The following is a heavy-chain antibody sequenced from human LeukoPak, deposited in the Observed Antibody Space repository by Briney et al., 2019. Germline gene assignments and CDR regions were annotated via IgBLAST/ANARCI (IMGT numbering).Heavy chain of an antibody. D-gene: IGHD2-21*01. CDR1: GFTFSSYA. Sequence: PGGSLRLSCAASGFTFSSYAMNWVRQAPGKGLVWVSRIDGRGTNTDYADSVRGRFTISRDNAKNTVSLQLNSLRPEDTAVYYCAKDIHILTDYWGQGTLVTVSS. CDR3: AKDIHILTDY. V-gene: IGHV3-74*01. CDR2: IDGRGTNT. J-gene: IGHJ4*02.